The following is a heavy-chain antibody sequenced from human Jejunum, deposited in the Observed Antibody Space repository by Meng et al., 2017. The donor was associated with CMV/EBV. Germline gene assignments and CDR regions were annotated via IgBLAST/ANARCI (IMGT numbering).Heavy chain of an antibody. CDR3: ARDVWGFDY. Sequence: QVHPLQSGAGVKKPGASVKISCKTSGYTFTDHNIGWVRQAPGQGIEWVGWISLGNGQTVYGHKLQGRVTVTTDTSTSTAYMELRSLRSDDTAMYYCARDVWGFDYWGQGTLVTVSS. D-gene: IGHD7-27*01. CDR2: ISLGNGQT. CDR1: GYTFTDHN. J-gene: IGHJ4*02. V-gene: IGHV1-18*04.